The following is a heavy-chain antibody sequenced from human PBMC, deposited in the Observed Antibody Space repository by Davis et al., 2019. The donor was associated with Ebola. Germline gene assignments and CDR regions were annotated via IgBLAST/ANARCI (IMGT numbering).Heavy chain of an antibody. Sequence: ASVKVSCKASGYTFTSHGIIWVRQAPGQGLEWMGMINPNDGRTIYAQKFQGRVIVTRDTSTTTVYMDLSSLRSEDTALYYCTTPGGQDSGYDVFDIWGQGTMVTVSS. J-gene: IGHJ3*02. CDR2: INPNDGRT. V-gene: IGHV1-46*03. D-gene: IGHD5-12*01. CDR1: GYTFTSHG. CDR3: TTPGGQDSGYDVFDI.